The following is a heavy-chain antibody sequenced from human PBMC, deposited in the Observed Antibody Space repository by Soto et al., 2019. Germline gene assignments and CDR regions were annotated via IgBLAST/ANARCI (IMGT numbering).Heavy chain of an antibody. CDR2: ISAYNGNT. Sequence: ASVKVSCKASGYTFTSYGISWVRQAPGQGLEWMGWISAYNGNTNCAQKLQGRVTMTTDTSTSTAYMELRSLRSDDTALYYCAGRRSSGRYREFDDWGQGTLVTVSS. CDR1: GYTFTSYG. CDR3: AGRRSSGRYREFDD. D-gene: IGHD6-19*01. V-gene: IGHV1-18*01. J-gene: IGHJ4*02.